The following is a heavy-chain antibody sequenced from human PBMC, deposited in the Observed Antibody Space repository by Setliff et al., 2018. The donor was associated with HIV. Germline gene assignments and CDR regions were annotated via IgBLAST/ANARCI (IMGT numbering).Heavy chain of an antibody. Sequence: ASVKVSCKTSGYTFTNHGINWVRQAPGQGLEWMGWSSTSNENTYYAEKFQGRVTMTTDTSTNTAYLDLGSLRSDDTAIYYCARVIQDTSGWYGRLDYWGQGTLVTSP. V-gene: IGHV1-18*01. CDR2: SSTSNENT. CDR1: GYTFTNHG. CDR3: ARVIQDTSGWYGRLDY. J-gene: IGHJ4*02. D-gene: IGHD6-19*01.